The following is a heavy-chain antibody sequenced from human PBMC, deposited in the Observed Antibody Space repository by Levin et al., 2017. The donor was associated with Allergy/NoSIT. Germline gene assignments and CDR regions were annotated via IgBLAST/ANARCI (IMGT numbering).Heavy chain of an antibody. CDR3: ARARWQWWFDY. V-gene: IGHV3-7*01. CDR2: IKQDGSVK. CDR1: GLTFSNNW. D-gene: IGHD2-15*01. J-gene: IGHJ4*02. Sequence: GGSLRLSCSASGLTFSNNWMSWVRQAPGKGLEWVANIKQDGSVKYYVDSVKGRFTISRDNAKNSLYLQMNSLRVEDTAIYYCARARWQWWFDYWGQGTLVTISS.